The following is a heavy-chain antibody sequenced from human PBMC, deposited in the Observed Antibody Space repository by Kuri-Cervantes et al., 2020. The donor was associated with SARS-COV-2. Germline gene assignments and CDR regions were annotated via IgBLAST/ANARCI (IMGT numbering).Heavy chain of an antibody. CDR3: ARLGTIFGVVIEDYYGMDV. CDR1: GYSFTSYW. CDR2: IDPSDSYT. J-gene: IGHJ6*02. V-gene: IGHV5-10-1*01. Sequence: GESLKISCKGSGYSFTSYWISWVRQMPGKGLEWMGRIDPSDSYTSYSPSFQGHVTISADKSISTAYLQWSSLKASDTAMYYCARLGTIFGVVIEDYYGMDVWGQGTTVTVSS. D-gene: IGHD3-3*01.